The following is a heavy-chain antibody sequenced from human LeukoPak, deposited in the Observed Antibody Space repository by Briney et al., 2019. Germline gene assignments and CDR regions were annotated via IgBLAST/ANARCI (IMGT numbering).Heavy chain of an antibody. CDR2: INHSGST. V-gene: IGHV4-34*01. J-gene: IGHJ3*02. CDR1: GGSFSGYY. Sequence: MASETLSLTCAVYGGSFSGYYWSWIRQPPGKGLEWIGEINHSGSTNYNPSLKGRVTISVDTSKNQFSLKLSSVTAADTAVYYCARGSAFDIWGQGTMVTVSS. CDR3: ARGSAFDI.